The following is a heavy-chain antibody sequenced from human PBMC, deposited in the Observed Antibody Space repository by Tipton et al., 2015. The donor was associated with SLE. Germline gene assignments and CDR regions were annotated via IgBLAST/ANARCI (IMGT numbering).Heavy chain of an antibody. CDR2: INHSGTT. V-gene: IGHV4-34*01. Sequence: TLSLTCTVSGGSISSYYWSWIRQPPGKGLEWLGEINHSGTTNYKSSLKSRVTISVDTSKNQFSLKLSSVTAADTAVYYCASVAGTSYNWFDPWGQGTLVTVSS. CDR1: GGSISSYY. CDR3: ASVAGTSYNWFDP. D-gene: IGHD6-19*01. J-gene: IGHJ5*02.